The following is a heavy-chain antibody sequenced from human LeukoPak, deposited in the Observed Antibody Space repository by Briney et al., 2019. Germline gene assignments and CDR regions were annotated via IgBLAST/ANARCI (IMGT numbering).Heavy chain of an antibody. D-gene: IGHD1-7*01. V-gene: IGHV5-51*01. CDR3: ARPSGYGITGTTPLGY. J-gene: IGHJ4*02. CDR1: GYSFTSYW. CDR2: IYPGDSDT. Sequence: GESLKISCKGSGYSFTSYWIGWVRQMPGKGLDWMGIIYPGDSDTRYSPSFQGQVTISADKSISTAYLQWSSLKASDTAMYYCARPSGYGITGTTPLGYWGQGTLVTVSS.